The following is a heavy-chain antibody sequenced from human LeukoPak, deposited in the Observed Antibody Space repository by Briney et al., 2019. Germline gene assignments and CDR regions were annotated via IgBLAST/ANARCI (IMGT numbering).Heavy chain of an antibody. D-gene: IGHD3-16*01. CDR3: ARDPPSRGTRYFDY. Sequence: GGSLRLSCAASRFTFSSYSMNWVRQAPGKGLEWVSSISSSGSYIYYADSVKGRFTISRDNAKNSLYLQMDSLRVEDTAVYYCARDPPSRGTRYFDYWGQGILVTVSS. CDR2: ISSSGSYI. V-gene: IGHV3-21*01. CDR1: RFTFSSYS. J-gene: IGHJ4*02.